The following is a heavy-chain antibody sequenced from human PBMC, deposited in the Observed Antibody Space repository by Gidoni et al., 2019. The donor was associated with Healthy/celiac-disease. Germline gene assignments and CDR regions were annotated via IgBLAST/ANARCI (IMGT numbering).Heavy chain of an antibody. CDR3: VMHYYDSSGYFDY. Sequence: QLQLQESGPGLMKPSETLSLTCTVSGGSISSSSYYWGWIRQPPGKGLEWIGSIYYSGSTYYNPSLKSRVTISVDTSKNQFSLKLSSVTAADTAVYYCVMHYYDSSGYFDYWGQGTLVTVSS. D-gene: IGHD3-22*01. J-gene: IGHJ4*02. CDR2: IYYSGST. CDR1: GGSISSSSYY. V-gene: IGHV4-39*01.